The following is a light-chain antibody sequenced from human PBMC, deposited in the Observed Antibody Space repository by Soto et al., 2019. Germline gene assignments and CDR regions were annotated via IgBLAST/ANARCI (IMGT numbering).Light chain of an antibody. CDR1: QSVSSTY. Sequence: EIVLTQSPGTLSLSPGERATLSCRASQSVSSTYLAWYQQKPGQATRLLIYGTASRATGIPDRFSGSGSGTDFTLTISRLEPEESAPYYCQQSHSPPYSFGQGTKVEI. CDR3: QQSHSPPYS. CDR2: GTA. J-gene: IGKJ2*01. V-gene: IGKV3-20*01.